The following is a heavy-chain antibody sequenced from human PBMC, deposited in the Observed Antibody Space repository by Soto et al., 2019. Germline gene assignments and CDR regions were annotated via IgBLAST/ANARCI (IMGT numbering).Heavy chain of an antibody. J-gene: IGHJ6*03. V-gene: IGHV1-18*01. CDR1: GYTFTSYG. Sequence: ASVKVSCKASGYTFTSYGISWVRQAPGQGLEWMGWISAYNGNTNYAQKLQGRVTMTTDTSTSTAYMELRSLRSDDTAVYYCARPAAAGTNYYYYYMDVWGKGTTVNVSS. CDR3: ARPAAAGTNYYYYYMDV. CDR2: ISAYNGNT. D-gene: IGHD6-13*01.